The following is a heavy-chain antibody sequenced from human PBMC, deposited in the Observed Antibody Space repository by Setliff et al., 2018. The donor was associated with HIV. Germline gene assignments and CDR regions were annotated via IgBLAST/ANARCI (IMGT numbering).Heavy chain of an antibody. V-gene: IGHV4-59*01. D-gene: IGHD1-1*01. CDR3: ARFQAWQLGRRGGYYYYMDV. Sequence: SETLSLTCTVSGGSISGYYWSWVRQPPEKRLELIGFIHYSGSSDYNPSLKSRITISVDMSRNQFSPVLSSVTAADTAVYYCARFQAWQLGRRGGYYYYMDVWGKGTTVTVSS. J-gene: IGHJ6*03. CDR1: GGSISGYY. CDR2: IHYSGSS.